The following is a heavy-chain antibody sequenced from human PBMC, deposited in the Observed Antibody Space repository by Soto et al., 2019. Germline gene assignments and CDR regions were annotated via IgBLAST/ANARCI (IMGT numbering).Heavy chain of an antibody. CDR3: ARVEPRCSGGSCAPDY. CDR2: INPSGGST. V-gene: IGHV1-46*01. D-gene: IGHD2-15*01. Sequence: GASVKVSCKASGYTFTSYYMHWVRQAPGQGLEWMGIINPSGGSTSYAQKFQGRVTMTRDTSTSTVYMELSSLRSEDTAVYYCARVEPRCSGGSCAPDYWGQGTLVTVSS. J-gene: IGHJ4*02. CDR1: GYTFTSYY.